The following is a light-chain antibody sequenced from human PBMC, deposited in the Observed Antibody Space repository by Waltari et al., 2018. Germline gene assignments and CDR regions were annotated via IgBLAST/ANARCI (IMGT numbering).Light chain of an antibody. CDR2: WAS. CDR3: HQRYSTLTWT. J-gene: IGKJ1*01. V-gene: IGKV4-1*01. Sequence: DIVMTQSPDSLAVSLGERATINCKSSQSVLHSSNNKNYLAWYQLKPGQPPRLLIYWASTRESGVPDRFSGSGSGTDFTLTISSLQAEDVAVYYCHQRYSTLTWTFGQGTKVEIK. CDR1: QSVLHSSNNKNY.